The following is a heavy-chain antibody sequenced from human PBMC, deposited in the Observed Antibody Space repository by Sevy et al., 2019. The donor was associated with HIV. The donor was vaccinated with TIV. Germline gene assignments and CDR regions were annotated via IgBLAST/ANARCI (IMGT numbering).Heavy chain of an antibody. Sequence: SETLSLTCAVYGGSFSGYYWSWIRQPPGKGLEWIGEINHSGSTNYNPSLKSRVTISVDTSKNQFSLKLSSVTAADTAVYYCARGSRARAFDIWGQGTMVTVSS. CDR2: INHSGST. CDR1: GGSFSGYY. J-gene: IGHJ3*02. CDR3: ARGSRARAFDI. V-gene: IGHV4-34*01.